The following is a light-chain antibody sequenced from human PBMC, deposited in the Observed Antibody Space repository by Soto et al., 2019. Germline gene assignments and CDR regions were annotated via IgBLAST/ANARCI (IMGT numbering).Light chain of an antibody. Sequence: DIHMTQSASTLSATAGDRVTITCRASQVISSWLAWHQHKPGKAPKLLIYDASNLDSGVPSRFSGSGSGTEFSLTISNLQPDDCATYYCQQYENYWTFGQGTKVDI. CDR1: QVISSW. V-gene: IGKV1-5*01. J-gene: IGKJ1*01. CDR3: QQYENYWT. CDR2: DAS.